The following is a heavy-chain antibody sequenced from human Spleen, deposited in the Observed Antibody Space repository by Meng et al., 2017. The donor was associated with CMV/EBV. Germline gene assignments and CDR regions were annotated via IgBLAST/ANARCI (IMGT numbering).Heavy chain of an antibody. CDR3: ARVLWFGELFGWFDP. CDR1: GYTFTGYY. CDR2: INPNSGGT. J-gene: IGHJ5*02. Sequence: QGQAGPSGAEGKKPGASVKVSCKASGYTFTGYYMHWVRQAPGQGLEWMGWINPNSGGTNYAQKFQGRVTMTRDTSISTAYMELSRLRSDDTAVYYCARVLWFGELFGWFDPWGQGTLVTVSS. V-gene: IGHV1-2*02. D-gene: IGHD3-10*01.